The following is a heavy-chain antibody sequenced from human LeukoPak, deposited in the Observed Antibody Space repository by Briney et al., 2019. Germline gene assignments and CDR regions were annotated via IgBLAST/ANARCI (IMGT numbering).Heavy chain of an antibody. CDR2: ISYDGSNK. D-gene: IGHD4-17*01. CDR1: GFTFSSFA. Sequence: GGSLRLSCAASGFTFSSFAMHWVRQAPGKGLEWLAIISYDGSNKYYADSVKGRFTISRDNSKNTLFLQMNSLRAEDTAVYYCARDRTWTTVTYCFDFWGQGTLVTVSS. J-gene: IGHJ4*02. V-gene: IGHV3-30-3*01. CDR3: ARDRTWTTVTYCFDF.